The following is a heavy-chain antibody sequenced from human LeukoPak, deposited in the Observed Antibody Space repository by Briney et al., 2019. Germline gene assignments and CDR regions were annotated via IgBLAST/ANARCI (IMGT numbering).Heavy chain of an antibody. CDR3: ASGGGPPRRYPDWLLYLDF. CDR1: GVTFTSYG. Sequence: ASVKVSCKTSGVTFTSYGISWVRQAPGQGLGWVGWISGYNGNTNYAQSLQGRVTITDVTSTNTVYMEVRSLRSDDTDVYYCASGGGPPRRYPDWLLYLDFWGQGALITVSS. CDR2: ISGYNGNT. V-gene: IGHV1-18*01. D-gene: IGHD3-9*01. J-gene: IGHJ4*02.